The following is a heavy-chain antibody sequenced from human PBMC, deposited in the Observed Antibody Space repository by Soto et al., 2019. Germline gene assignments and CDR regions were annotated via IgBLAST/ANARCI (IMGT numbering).Heavy chain of an antibody. V-gene: IGHV3-30-3*01. CDR3: ARAVAIRLRSYASCWDSLFGF. D-gene: IGHD6-19*01. CDR1: GFTFNTYA. CDR2: ISYAGITQ. J-gene: IGHJ4*02. Sequence: QVQLVESGGGVVQPGRSLRLSCAASGFTFNTYATYWVRQAPGKGLDWVAVISYAGITQYYSDSVKGRFTISRDNSENPLYLQWNSLGPAATAVYYCARAVAIRLRSYASCWDSLFGFWGPGNLVTVSS.